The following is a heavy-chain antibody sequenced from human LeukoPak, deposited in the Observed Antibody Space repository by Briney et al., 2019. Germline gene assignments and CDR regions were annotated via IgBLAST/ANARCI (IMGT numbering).Heavy chain of an antibody. CDR1: GYSISSGYY. Sequence: PSETLSLTCTVSGYSISSGYYWGWIRQPPGKGLEWIGSIYHSGSTYYNPSLKSRVTISVDTSKNQFSLKLSSVTAADTAVYYCARVSSGWYTYYYYMDVWGKGTTVTVSS. V-gene: IGHV4-38-2*02. CDR2: IYHSGST. D-gene: IGHD6-19*01. CDR3: ARVSSGWYTYYYYMDV. J-gene: IGHJ6*03.